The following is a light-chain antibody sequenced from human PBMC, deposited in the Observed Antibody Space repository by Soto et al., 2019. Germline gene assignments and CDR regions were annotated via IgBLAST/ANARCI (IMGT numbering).Light chain of an antibody. Sequence: DIQMTQSPSTLSASVGDRVTITCRASQSISSWLAWYQQKPGKAPKLLIYKASSLESGVPSRFXXXGSGTEFTLTISSLQPDDFATYYCQQYNSYPWTFGQGTKVEIK. J-gene: IGKJ1*01. CDR1: QSISSW. V-gene: IGKV1-5*03. CDR3: QQYNSYPWT. CDR2: KAS.